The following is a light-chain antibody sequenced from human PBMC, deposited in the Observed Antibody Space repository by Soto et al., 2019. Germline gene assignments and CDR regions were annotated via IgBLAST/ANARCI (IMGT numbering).Light chain of an antibody. V-gene: IGKV1-5*03. J-gene: IGKJ1*01. Sequence: DIQMTQSPSTPSASVGDRVSITCRASQSISSWLAWYQQKPGKAPKLLIYKAFILESGVPSRFSGSGSGTEFTLSISILKPDDFATYYCQQYNSYWTFGQGTKV. CDR1: QSISSW. CDR3: QQYNSYWT. CDR2: KAF.